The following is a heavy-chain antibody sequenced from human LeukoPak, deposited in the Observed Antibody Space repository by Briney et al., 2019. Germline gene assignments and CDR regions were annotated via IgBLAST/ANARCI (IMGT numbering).Heavy chain of an antibody. V-gene: IGHV3-48*03. J-gene: IGHJ5*02. CDR1: GFSFNTYE. Sequence: GGSLRLSCAASGFSFNTYEMNWVRQAPGKGLEWISYISVGGSDEDYADSVKGRFSVSRDNAKNSLFLQMNSLRVGDTAVYYCARDVGFNNGWPAWGQGTLVTVSS. D-gene: IGHD6-19*01. CDR3: ARDVGFNNGWPA. CDR2: ISVGGSDE.